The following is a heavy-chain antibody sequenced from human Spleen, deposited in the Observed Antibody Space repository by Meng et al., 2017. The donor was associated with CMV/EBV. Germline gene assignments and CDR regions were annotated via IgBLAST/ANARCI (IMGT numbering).Heavy chain of an antibody. CDR3: ARAKRGNACDI. J-gene: IGHJ3*02. V-gene: IGHV3-53*01. CDR1: GFTVSSNY. Sequence: GESLKISCAASGFTVSSNYMSWVRQAPGKGLEWVSVIYRGGSTYYADSVKGRFTISRDNSKNTLYLQMNSLRAEDTAVYFCARAKRGNACDIWGQGTMVTVSS. CDR2: IYRGGST.